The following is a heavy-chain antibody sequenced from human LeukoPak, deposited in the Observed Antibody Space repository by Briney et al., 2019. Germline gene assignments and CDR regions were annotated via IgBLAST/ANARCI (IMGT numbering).Heavy chain of an antibody. CDR3: AREIGPIQLHLWGSAFDY. D-gene: IGHD5-24*01. CDR1: GYTFTNYC. Sequence: ASVKVSCKASGYTFTNYCIHWVRQAPGQGLEWMGIINPGGRSTSYAQKFQGRVTMTRDTSTSTVYMELSSLRSEDTAVYYCAREIGPIQLHLWGSAFDYWGQGTLVTVSS. CDR2: INPGGRST. V-gene: IGHV1-46*01. J-gene: IGHJ4*02.